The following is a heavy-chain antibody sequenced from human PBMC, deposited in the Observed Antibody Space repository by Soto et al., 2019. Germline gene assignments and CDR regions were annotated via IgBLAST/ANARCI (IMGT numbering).Heavy chain of an antibody. J-gene: IGHJ3*02. D-gene: IGHD5-12*01. V-gene: IGHV3-33*01. CDR1: GFKCSGYG. Sequence: PWGSLRLSCAASGFKCSGYGVHWVRQAPGKGLEWVAVIWYDGSNKYYADSVKGRFTISRDNSKNTLYLQMNSLRAEDTAVYYCARGAEYSGYDYGAFDIWGQGTMVTVSS. CDR3: ARGAEYSGYDYGAFDI. CDR2: IWYDGSNK.